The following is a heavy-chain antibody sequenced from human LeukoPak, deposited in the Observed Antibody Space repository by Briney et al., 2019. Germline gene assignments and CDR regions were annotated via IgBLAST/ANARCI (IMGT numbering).Heavy chain of an antibody. CDR3: FREGGD. D-gene: IGHD3-10*01. Sequence: SGGSLRLSCAASGFTFSSYSMNWVRQAPGKGLVWVSYTNIDERITGYADSVKGRFTISRDNAKNTLYLQMNSLRAEDTAIYYCFREGGDWGQGTLVTVSS. CDR1: GFTFSSYS. J-gene: IGHJ4*02. V-gene: IGHV3-74*01. CDR2: TNIDERIT.